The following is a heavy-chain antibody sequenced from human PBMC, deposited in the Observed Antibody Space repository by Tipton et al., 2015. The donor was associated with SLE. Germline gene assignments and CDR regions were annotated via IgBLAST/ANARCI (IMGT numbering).Heavy chain of an antibody. D-gene: IGHD3-22*01. CDR2: VYYSGTT. V-gene: IGHV4-59*01. CDR1: GVSTNTFS. CDR3: ARDSSGGYNWFDP. Sequence: TLSLTCSVSGVSTNTFSWAWIRQPPGKGLEWIGYVYYSGTTNYNPSLKSRVTISVDPSKNQFSLKLSSVTAADTAVYYCARDSSGGYNWFDPWGQGTLVTVSS. J-gene: IGHJ5*02.